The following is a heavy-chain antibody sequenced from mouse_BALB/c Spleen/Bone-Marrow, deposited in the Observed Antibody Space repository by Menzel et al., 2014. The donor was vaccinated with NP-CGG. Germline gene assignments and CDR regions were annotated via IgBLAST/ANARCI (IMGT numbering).Heavy chain of an antibody. V-gene: IGHV1S34*01. Sequence: LVKTGASVMISCKASGYSFTGYYIHWVKRSHGKSLEWIGYISCYNGATSYNQKFKGKATFTVDTSSSTAYVQSNSLTSEDSAVYYCASPIYYDSWFAYWGQGTLVTVSA. CDR2: ISCYNGAT. D-gene: IGHD2-4*01. CDR1: GYSFTGYY. J-gene: IGHJ3*01. CDR3: ASPIYYDSWFAY.